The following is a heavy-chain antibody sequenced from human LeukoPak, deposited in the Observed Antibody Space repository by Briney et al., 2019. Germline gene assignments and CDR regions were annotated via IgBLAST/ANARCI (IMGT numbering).Heavy chain of an antibody. D-gene: IGHD2-15*01. CDR1: GYTFTGYY. J-gene: IGHJ4*02. CDR3: ARALGIMPFDY. V-gene: IGHV1-2*02. Sequence: ASVKVSCKASGYTFTGYYIHWVRQAPGQGLEWMGWINPKSGGTNYAQKFQGRVTMTRDTSISTAYMDLTRLRSDDTAIYYCARALGIMPFDYWGQGTLVTVSS. CDR2: INPKSGGT.